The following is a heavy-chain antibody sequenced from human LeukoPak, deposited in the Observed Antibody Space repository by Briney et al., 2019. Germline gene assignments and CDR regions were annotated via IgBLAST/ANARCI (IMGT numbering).Heavy chain of an antibody. D-gene: IGHD5-12*01. CDR3: ARGPTRYYFDY. CDR1: GGSISRSY. V-gene: IGHV4-59*13. CDR2: IYYSGRT. J-gene: IGHJ4*02. Sequence: SETLSLTCSVSGGSISRSYCSWIRQPPGKGLKWIGYIYYSGRTNYNPSLRSRVTMSVDTSKNQFSLKLSSVTAADTAFYYCARGPTRYYFDYWGQGTLVTVSS.